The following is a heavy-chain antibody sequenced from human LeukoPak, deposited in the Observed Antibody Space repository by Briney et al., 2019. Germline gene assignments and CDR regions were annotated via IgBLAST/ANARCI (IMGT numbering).Heavy chain of an antibody. V-gene: IGHV3-7*01. CDR3: ARAHYYDSSGALRYYYYYMDV. CDR2: IKQDGSEK. D-gene: IGHD3-22*01. J-gene: IGHJ6*03. Sequence: PGGSLRLSCAASGFTFSSYAMSWVRQAPGKGLEWVANIKQDGSEKYYVDSVKGRFTISRDNAKSSLYLQMNSLRAEDTAVYYCARAHYYDSSGALRYYYYYMDVWGKGTTVTVSS. CDR1: GFTFSSYA.